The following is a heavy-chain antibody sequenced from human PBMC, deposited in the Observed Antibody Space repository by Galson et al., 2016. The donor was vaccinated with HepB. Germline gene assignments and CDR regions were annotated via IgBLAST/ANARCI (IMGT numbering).Heavy chain of an antibody. CDR2: ISDDGSKK. J-gene: IGHJ6*02. CDR1: GFTFSGYG. Sequence: SLRLSCAASGFTFSGYGMHWVRQAPGKGLEWVALISDDGSKKYYADSVKGRFTISRDNFKNTLYLQMNSLRAEDMAVYYCAKRKGYGSGSIIYFYYGMDVWGQGTTVTVSS. D-gene: IGHD3-10*01. V-gene: IGHV3-30*18. CDR3: AKRKGYGSGSIIYFYYGMDV.